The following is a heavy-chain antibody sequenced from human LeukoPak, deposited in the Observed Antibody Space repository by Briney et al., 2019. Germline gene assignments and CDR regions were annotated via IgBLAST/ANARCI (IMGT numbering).Heavy chain of an antibody. CDR1: GYTCTRYG. J-gene: IGHJ4*02. CDR3: ARERTYYYGSGSYYYFDY. D-gene: IGHD3-10*01. CDR2: ISAYNGNT. Sequence: ASVKVSCKASGYTCTRYGISWVRQAPGQGLEWMGWISAYNGNTNYAQKLQGRVTMTTDTSTSTAYMELRSLRSDDTAVYYCARERTYYYGSGSYYYFDYWGQGTLVTVSS. V-gene: IGHV1-18*01.